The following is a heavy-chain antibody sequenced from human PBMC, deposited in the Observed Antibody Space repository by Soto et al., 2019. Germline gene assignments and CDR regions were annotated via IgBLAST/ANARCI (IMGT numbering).Heavy chain of an antibody. CDR1: GYTFTNYG. CDR3: ARDLDGSGSYYTDY. D-gene: IGHD3-10*01. V-gene: IGHV1-18*01. CDR2: ISAYKGDT. J-gene: IGHJ4*02. Sequence: QVQLVQSGAEVKKPGASVKVSCKASGYTFTNYGISWVRQAPGQGFEWMGWISAYKGDTNYAQNLRGRVTMTPDTSTNTAYMELRSLRDDDTAVYYCARDLDGSGSYYTDYWGPGTLVTVSS.